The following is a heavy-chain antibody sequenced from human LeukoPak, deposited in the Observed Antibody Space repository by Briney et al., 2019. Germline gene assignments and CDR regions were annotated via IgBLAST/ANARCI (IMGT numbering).Heavy chain of an antibody. Sequence: SETLSLTCAVSGDSTSSYYWNWIRQPPGKGLEWIAYIYHTGNTHYSPSLESRVTISIDTSRNQFSLKLSYVTAADTAVYYCARSSGFGHPKYYYDSSGYFDYWGQGILVTVSS. J-gene: IGHJ4*02. V-gene: IGHV4-59*08. CDR1: GDSTSSYY. CDR2: IYHTGNT. D-gene: IGHD3-22*01. CDR3: ARSSGFGHPKYYYDSSGYFDY.